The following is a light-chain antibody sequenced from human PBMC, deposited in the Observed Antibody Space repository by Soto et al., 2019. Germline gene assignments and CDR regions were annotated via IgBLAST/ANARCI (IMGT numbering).Light chain of an antibody. CDR1: QGISRY. Sequence: IQLTQSPSFLSASVGDRVTITCRASQGISRYLAWYQQKPGKAPKLLIYAASTLQGGVPPRFSGYGSGTEFTLTISSLQPEDFATYYCQQLTTYPRTFGQGTKLEI. CDR3: QQLTTYPRT. CDR2: AAS. V-gene: IGKV1-9*01. J-gene: IGKJ2*01.